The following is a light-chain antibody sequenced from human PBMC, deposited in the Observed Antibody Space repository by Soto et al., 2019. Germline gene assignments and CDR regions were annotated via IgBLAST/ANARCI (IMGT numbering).Light chain of an antibody. V-gene: IGKV3D-15*01. Sequence: EIVVAHAPSTLAWSPGGSATLSCRASQSVSRKLVWYQQKPGQAPRLLIYGASTRATGIPERFSGSGSGTEFTLTISSLQSEDFAVYYCQQYTNWPKTFGQGTKVDIK. CDR3: QQYTNWPKT. J-gene: IGKJ1*01. CDR2: GAS. CDR1: QSVSRK.